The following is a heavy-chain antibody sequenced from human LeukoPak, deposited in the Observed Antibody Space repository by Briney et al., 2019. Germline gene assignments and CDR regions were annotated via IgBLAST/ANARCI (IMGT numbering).Heavy chain of an antibody. CDR2: TYYRSKWYN. CDR3: ARVGDYGDYHPFDY. CDR1: GDNVSSNSAA. Sequence: SQTLSLTCAISGDNVSSNSAAWNWIRQSPSRGLEWLGRTYYRSKWYNDYAVSVKSRITINPDTSKNQFSLQLNSVTPEDTAVYYCARVGDYGDYHPFDYWGQGTLVTVSS. J-gene: IGHJ4*02. D-gene: IGHD4-17*01. V-gene: IGHV6-1*01.